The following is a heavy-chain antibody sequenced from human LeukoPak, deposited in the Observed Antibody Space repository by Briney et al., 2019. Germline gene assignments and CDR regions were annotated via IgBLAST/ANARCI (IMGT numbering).Heavy chain of an antibody. V-gene: IGHV3-48*03. D-gene: IGHD3-22*01. J-gene: IGHJ6*03. Sequence: GRFTISRDNAKNSLYLRMNSLRAEDTAVYYCARRCFDSSGFPMDVWGKGATVTISS. CDR3: ARRCFDSSGFPMDV.